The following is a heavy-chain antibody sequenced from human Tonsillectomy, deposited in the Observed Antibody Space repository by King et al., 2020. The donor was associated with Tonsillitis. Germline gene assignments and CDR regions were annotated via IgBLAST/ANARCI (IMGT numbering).Heavy chain of an antibody. J-gene: IGHJ4*02. CDR3: ARDPPGGDSYFGY. CDR2: INPDNGGT. Sequence: VQLVQSGAEVKKPGASVKVSCEASGYTFTGYYIHWVRQAPGQGLEWMGWINPDNGGTKYAQNFQGRVTMTRDASISTAYMDLSSLRSDDTAVYYCARDPPGGDSYFGYWGQGTQVTVSS. CDR1: GYTFTGYY. V-gene: IGHV1-2*02. D-gene: IGHD2-21*02.